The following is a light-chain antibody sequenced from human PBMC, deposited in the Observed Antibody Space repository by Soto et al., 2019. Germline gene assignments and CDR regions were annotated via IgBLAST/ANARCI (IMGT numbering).Light chain of an antibody. CDR2: GNS. J-gene: IGLJ2*01. CDR3: QSYDSSLSGSV. Sequence: QLVLTQPPSVSGAPGQRVTISCTGSSSNIGAGYVVHWYQPLPGTAPKLLIYGNSNRPSGVPDRFSGSKSGTSASLAITGLQAEDEADYYCQSYDSSLSGSVFGGGTKVTVL. V-gene: IGLV1-40*01. CDR1: SSNIGAGYV.